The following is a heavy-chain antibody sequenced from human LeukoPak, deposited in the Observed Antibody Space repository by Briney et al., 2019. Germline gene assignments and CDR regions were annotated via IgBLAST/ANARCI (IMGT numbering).Heavy chain of an antibody. CDR3: AKALYGLWLSGDY. CDR2: ISGGGGST. J-gene: IGHJ4*02. V-gene: IGHV3-23*01. Sequence: PGGSLRLSCAASGFTFSSYAMSWVRQAPGKGLEWVSAISGGGGSTYYADSVKGRFTVSRDNSKNTLYLLMNSLRAEDTALYHCAKALYGLWLSGDYWGQGTLVTVSS. D-gene: IGHD5-18*01. CDR1: GFTFSSYA.